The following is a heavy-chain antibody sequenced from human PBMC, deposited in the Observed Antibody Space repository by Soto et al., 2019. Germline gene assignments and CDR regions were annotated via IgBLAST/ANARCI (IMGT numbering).Heavy chain of an antibody. CDR3: AGDRRGSGSFDGLDV. D-gene: IGHD3-10*01. Sequence: QVQLVQSGAEAKKPGASVRVSCKPSGYTFSDYYMHWVRQAPGQGLEWMGWIIPKSDGTKTAQKFQGRVTMTRDTSTNMFYLELSTLRSDDTAIYYCAGDRRGSGSFDGLDVWGQGTTVTVSS. V-gene: IGHV1-2*02. CDR1: GYTFSDYY. J-gene: IGHJ6*02. CDR2: IIPKSDGT.